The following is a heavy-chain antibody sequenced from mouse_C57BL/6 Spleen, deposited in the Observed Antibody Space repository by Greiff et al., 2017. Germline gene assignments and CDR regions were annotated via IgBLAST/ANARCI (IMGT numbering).Heavy chain of an antibody. J-gene: IGHJ4*01. CDR2: IRLKSDNYAT. Sequence: EVKLQESGGGLVQPGGSMKLSCVASGFTFSNYWMNWVRQSPEKGLEWVAQIRLKSDNYATHYAESVKGRFTISRDDSKSSIHLQMNNLRAEDTGIYYCTYDGYPPYAMDYWGQGTSVTVSS. CDR1: GFTFSNYW. CDR3: TYDGYPPYAMDY. D-gene: IGHD2-3*01. V-gene: IGHV6-3*01.